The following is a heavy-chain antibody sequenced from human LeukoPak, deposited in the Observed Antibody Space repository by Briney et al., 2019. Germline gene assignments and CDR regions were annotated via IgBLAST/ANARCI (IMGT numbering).Heavy chain of an antibody. V-gene: IGHV4-34*01. CDR2: INHSGST. J-gene: IGHJ4*02. CDR1: GGSFSGYY. Sequence: SETLSLTCAVYGGSFSGYYWSWIRQPPGKGLEWIGEINHSGSTNYNPSLKSRVTISVDTSKNQFSLKPSSVTAADTAVYYCARVTYDYVWGSYRPKGYFDYWGQGTLVTVSS. D-gene: IGHD3-16*02. CDR3: ARVTYDYVWGSYRPKGYFDY.